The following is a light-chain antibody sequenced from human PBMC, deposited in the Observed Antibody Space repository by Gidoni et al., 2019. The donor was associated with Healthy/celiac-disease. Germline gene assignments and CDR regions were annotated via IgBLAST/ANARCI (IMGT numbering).Light chain of an antibody. CDR2: DAS. CDR3: QQYDNRPPH. J-gene: IGKJ4*01. V-gene: IGKV1-33*01. CDR1: QDISNY. Sequence: DMQMTQSPSSLSASVGDRVTITCQPSQDISNYLNWYQQTPGKAPKLLIYDASNLETRVPSRFRGRGSGTDFTFIISSLPPEDIATYYWQQYDNRPPHFGGGTKLEIK.